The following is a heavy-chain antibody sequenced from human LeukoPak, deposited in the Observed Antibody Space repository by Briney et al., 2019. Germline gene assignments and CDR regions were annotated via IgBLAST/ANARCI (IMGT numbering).Heavy chain of an antibody. Sequence: SETLSLTCTVSGGSNRSYSWSWMRQSAGKGLEWIGRMHITGSTNYNPSLKSRVTMSADTSKNQFSLKLSSVTAADTAVYFCARESSSGSYSKWLDPWGQGTLVTVSS. CDR3: ARESSSGSYSKWLDP. J-gene: IGHJ5*02. V-gene: IGHV4-4*07. D-gene: IGHD3-10*01. CDR2: MHITGST. CDR1: GGSNRSYS.